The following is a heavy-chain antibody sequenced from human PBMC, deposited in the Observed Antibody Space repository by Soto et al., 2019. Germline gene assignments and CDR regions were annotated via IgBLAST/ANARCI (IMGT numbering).Heavy chain of an antibody. V-gene: IGHV4-39*01. CDR3: ARSVSGSYFHYYYGMDV. Sequence: SETLSLTCTVSGGSIISSSYYWGWIRQPPGKGLEWIGSIYYSGSTYYNPSLKSRVTISVDTSKNQFSLKLSSVTAADTAVYYCARSVSGSYFHYYYGMDVWGQGTTVTVSS. J-gene: IGHJ6*02. CDR2: IYYSGST. CDR1: GGSIISSSYY. D-gene: IGHD1-26*01.